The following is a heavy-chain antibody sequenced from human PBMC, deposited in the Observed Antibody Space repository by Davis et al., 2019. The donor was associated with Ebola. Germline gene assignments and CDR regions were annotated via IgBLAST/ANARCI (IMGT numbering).Heavy chain of an antibody. CDR1: GFSFSTYA. V-gene: IGHV3-23*01. Sequence: GGSLRLSCAASGFSFSTYAMSWVRQAPGKGLEWVSAISGSGGSTYYADSVKGRFTISRDNSKNTLYLQMNSLRAEDTAVYYCAKSSSRGGYYYYGMDVWGQGTTVTVSS. J-gene: IGHJ6*02. CDR2: ISGSGGST. D-gene: IGHD6-25*01. CDR3: AKSSSRGGYYYYGMDV.